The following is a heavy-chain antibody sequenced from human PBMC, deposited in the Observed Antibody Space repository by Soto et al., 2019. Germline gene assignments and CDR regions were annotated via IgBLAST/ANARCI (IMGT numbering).Heavy chain of an antibody. V-gene: IGHV1-8*01. D-gene: IGHD3-10*01. Sequence: ASLKVSCKASGYTFTSYDINWVRQTTGQGLEWMGWMNPNSGNTGYAQKFQGRVTMTRNTSISTAYMELSSLRSEDTAVYYCARSPTYYGSGSYYREDYGMDVWGQGTTVTVSS. CDR2: MNPNSGNT. CDR1: GYTFTSYD. J-gene: IGHJ6*02. CDR3: ARSPTYYGSGSYYREDYGMDV.